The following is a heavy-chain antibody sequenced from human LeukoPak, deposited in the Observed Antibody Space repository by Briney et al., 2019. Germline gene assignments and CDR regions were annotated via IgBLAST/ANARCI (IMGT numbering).Heavy chain of an antibody. CDR1: GYSISSGYY. V-gene: IGHV4-38-2*01. CDR2: IYHSGST. J-gene: IGHJ3*02. D-gene: IGHD3-10*01. Sequence: KTSETLSLTCAVSGYSISSGYYWGWIRQPPGKGLEWIGSIYHSGSTYYNPSLKSRVTISVDTSKNQFSLQLSSVTAADTAVYYCARRGGTTPRAFDIWGQGTMVTVSS. CDR3: ARRGGTTPRAFDI.